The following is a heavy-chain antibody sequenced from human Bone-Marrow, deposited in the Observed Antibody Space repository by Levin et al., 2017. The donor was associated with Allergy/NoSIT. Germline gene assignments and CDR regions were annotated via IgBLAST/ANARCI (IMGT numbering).Heavy chain of an antibody. CDR3: AREFCTGDTCYSDAFDL. D-gene: IGHD2-15*01. CDR2: ITLASTHI. J-gene: IGHJ3*01. Sequence: GGSLRLSCAASGFAFNTYSMNWVRQAPGKGLEWVSSITLASTHIYYAQSVKGRFTISRDNAENSLYLRMDRLRADDTAVYYCAREFCTGDTCYSDAFDLWGKGTMVIVSS. CDR1: GFAFNTYS. V-gene: IGHV3-21*01.